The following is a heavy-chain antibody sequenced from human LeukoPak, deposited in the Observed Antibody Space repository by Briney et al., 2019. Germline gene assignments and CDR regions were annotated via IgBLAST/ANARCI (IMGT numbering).Heavy chain of an antibody. CDR3: ARDPSTVTTFWFDP. CDR1: GFTFSDYY. CDR2: ISSSGSTI. J-gene: IGHJ5*02. Sequence: GGSLRLSCAASGFTFSDYYMSWIRQAPGKGLEWVSYISSSGSTIYYADSVKGRFTISRGNAKNSLYLQMNSLRAEDTAVYYCARDPSTVTTFWFDPWGQGTLVTVSS. V-gene: IGHV3-11*01. D-gene: IGHD4-17*01.